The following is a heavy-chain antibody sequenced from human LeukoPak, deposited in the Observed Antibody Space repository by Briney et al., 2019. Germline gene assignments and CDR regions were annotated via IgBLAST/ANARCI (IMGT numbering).Heavy chain of an antibody. V-gene: IGHV3-30-3*01. J-gene: IGHJ6*02. D-gene: IGHD5-24*01. CDR3: ARDLGYNLLGFYYYGMDV. Sequence: GGSLRLSCAASGFTFRSYAMHWVRQAPGKGLEWVAIISYDGSNKYYADSVKGRFTISRDNSKNTLYLQMNSLRAEDTAVYYCARDLGYNLLGFYYYGMDVWGQGTTVTVSS. CDR1: GFTFRSYA. CDR2: ISYDGSNK.